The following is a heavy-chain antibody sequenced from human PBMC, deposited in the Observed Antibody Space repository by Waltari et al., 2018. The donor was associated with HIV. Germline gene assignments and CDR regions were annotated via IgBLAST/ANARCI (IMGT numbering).Heavy chain of an antibody. V-gene: IGHV4-34*01. Sequence: QVQLRQWGAGLLKPSETLSLPCAVYGGSFSGSYWSWLRQPPGGGRGVIGEINHSGSTNYNPSLKSRVTISVDTSKNQFSLKLTSVTAADTAVFYCARARLVSRGQYCSTTSCLPHYYYYYGMDVWGQGTTVTVSS. D-gene: IGHD2-2*01. CDR3: ARARLVSRGQYCSTTSCLPHYYYYYGMDV. CDR2: INHSGST. CDR1: GGSFSGSY. J-gene: IGHJ6*02.